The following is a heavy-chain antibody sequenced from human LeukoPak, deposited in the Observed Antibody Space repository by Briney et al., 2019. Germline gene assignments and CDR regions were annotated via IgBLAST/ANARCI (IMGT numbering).Heavy chain of an antibody. V-gene: IGHV4-34*01. CDR2: INHSGST. J-gene: IGHJ4*02. CDR1: GGSFSGYY. Sequence: SETLSLTCAVYGGSFSGYYWSWIRQPPGKGLEWTGEINHSGSTNYNPSLKSRVTISVDTSKNQFSLKLSSVTAADTAVYYCARVELYYDSSGYSAGDYWGQGTLVTVSS. CDR3: ARVELYYDSSGYSAGDY. D-gene: IGHD3-22*01.